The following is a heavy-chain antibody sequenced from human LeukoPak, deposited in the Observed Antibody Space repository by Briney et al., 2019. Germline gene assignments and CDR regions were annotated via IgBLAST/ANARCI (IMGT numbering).Heavy chain of an antibody. CDR3: ARASYSYDINGWVPFDY. J-gene: IGHJ4*02. Sequence: SETLSLTCAVYGGSFSGYYWSWIRQPPGKGLEWIGEINHSGSTNYNPSLKSRVTISVDTSKNQFSLKLSSVTAADTAVYYCARASYSYDINGWVPFDYWGQGTLVTVSS. CDR2: INHSGST. D-gene: IGHD3-22*01. V-gene: IGHV4-34*01. CDR1: GGSFSGYY.